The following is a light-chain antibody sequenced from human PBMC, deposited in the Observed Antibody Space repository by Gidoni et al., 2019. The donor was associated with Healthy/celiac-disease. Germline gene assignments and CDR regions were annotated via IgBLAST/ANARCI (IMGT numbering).Light chain of an antibody. J-gene: IGKJ4*01. V-gene: IGKV3-11*01. CDR1: QSVSSY. CDR2: DAS. CDR3: QQRNSWPLT. Sequence: PASLSLSPGDRATLACRASQSVSSYLAWYQHKPGQAPRLLIDDASNRATGIPARCSGSGSGTDFTLTISSLEPEDFAVYYCQQRNSWPLTFXGXTKVEIK.